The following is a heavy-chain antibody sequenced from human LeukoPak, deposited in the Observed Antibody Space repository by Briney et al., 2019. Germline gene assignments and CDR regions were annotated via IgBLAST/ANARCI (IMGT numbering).Heavy chain of an antibody. CDR2: ISGSGGST. Sequence: GGSLRLSCAASGFTFSSYGMHWVRQAPGKGLEWVSAISGSGGSTYYADSVKGRFTISRDNSKNTLYLQMNSLRAEDTAVYYCAKDFMVREFDYWGQGTLVTVSS. V-gene: IGHV3-23*01. J-gene: IGHJ4*02. D-gene: IGHD3-10*01. CDR1: GFTFSSYG. CDR3: AKDFMVREFDY.